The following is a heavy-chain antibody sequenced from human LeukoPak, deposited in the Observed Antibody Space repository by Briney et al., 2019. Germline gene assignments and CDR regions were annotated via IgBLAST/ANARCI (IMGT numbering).Heavy chain of an antibody. CDR3: ARYCGGGSCYSGLDY. D-gene: IGHD2-15*01. CDR1: GFTISNYA. CDR2: ISGSGDVA. V-gene: IGHV3-23*01. J-gene: IGHJ4*02. Sequence: GGSLILSCAASGFTISNYAMTWVRQAPGKGLEWVSRISGSGDVAYYADSVKGRFTISRDNSRNTLYLQLTNLRAEDTAVYYCARYCGGGSCYSGLDYWGQGTLVTVSS.